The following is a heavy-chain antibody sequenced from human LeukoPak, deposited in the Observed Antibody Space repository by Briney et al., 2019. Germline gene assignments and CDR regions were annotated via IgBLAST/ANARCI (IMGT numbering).Heavy chain of an antibody. CDR1: GGSISSSSYY. J-gene: IGHJ3*02. Sequence: SETLSLTCTVSGGSISSSSYYWGWIRQPPGKGLEWIGSIYYSGSTYYNPSLKSRVTISVDTSKNQFSLKLSSVTAADTAVYYCASWTNYDYVWGSVDIWGKGQWSPSLQ. CDR3: ASWTNYDYVWGSVDI. V-gene: IGHV4-39*01. D-gene: IGHD3-16*01. CDR2: IYYSGST.